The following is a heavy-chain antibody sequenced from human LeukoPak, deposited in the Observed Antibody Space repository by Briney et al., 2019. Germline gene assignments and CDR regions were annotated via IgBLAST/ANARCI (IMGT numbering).Heavy chain of an antibody. V-gene: IGHV1-18*01. CDR3: ARGRAGYYGDYSFWFDP. J-gene: IGHJ5*02. D-gene: IGHD4-17*01. CDR1: GYIFRSYG. CDR2: ISGYNGNT. Sequence: ASVKVSCKTSGYIFRSYGLSWVRQAPGQGLEWLGWISGYNGNTKYAEKFQDRVTLTTDTAASTAYMELRSLRSDDTAVYYCARGRAGYYGDYSFWFDPWGQGTLVTVSS.